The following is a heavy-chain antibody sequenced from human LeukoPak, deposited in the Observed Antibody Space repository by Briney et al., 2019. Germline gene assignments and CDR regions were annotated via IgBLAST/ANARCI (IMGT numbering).Heavy chain of an antibody. V-gene: IGHV3-7*01. CDR1: GFTFSSYW. CDR2: IKQDGSEK. Sequence: PGGSLRLSCAASGFTFSSYWMSWVRQAPAKGLGWVANIKQDGSEKYYVDSVKGRFTISRDNAKNSLYLQMNSLRAEDTAVYYCARDALGATSPHFDYWGQGTLVTVSS. CDR3: ARDALGATSPHFDY. J-gene: IGHJ4*02. D-gene: IGHD1-26*01.